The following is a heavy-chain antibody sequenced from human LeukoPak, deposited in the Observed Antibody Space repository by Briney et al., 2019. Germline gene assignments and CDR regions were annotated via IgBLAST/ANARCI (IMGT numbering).Heavy chain of an antibody. Sequence: GGSLRLSCAASGFTFDDYAMHWVRQAPGKGLEWVSGISWNSGSIGYADSVKGRFTISRDNAKNSLYLQMNSLRAEDTALYYCARGVSMVRGVIKNLFYYYMDVWGEGTTVTVSS. V-gene: IGHV3-9*01. CDR1: GFTFDDYA. J-gene: IGHJ6*03. CDR3: ARGVSMVRGVIKNLFYYYMDV. D-gene: IGHD3-10*01. CDR2: ISWNSGSI.